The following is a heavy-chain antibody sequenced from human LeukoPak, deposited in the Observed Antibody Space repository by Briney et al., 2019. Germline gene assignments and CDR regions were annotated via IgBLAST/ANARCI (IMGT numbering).Heavy chain of an antibody. D-gene: IGHD5-18*01. J-gene: IGHJ3*02. Sequence: PSETPSLTYTVSGGSISSYYWSWIRQPPGKGLEWIGYIYYSGSINYTPSLKSRVTISVDTSKNQFSLKLSSVTAADTAVYYCARSGYSYDYAFDIWGQGTMVTVSS. V-gene: IGHV4-59*01. CDR2: IYYSGSI. CDR3: ARSGYSYDYAFDI. CDR1: GGSISSYY.